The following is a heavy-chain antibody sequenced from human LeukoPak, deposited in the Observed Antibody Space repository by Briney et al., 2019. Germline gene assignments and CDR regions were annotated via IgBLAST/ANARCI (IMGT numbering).Heavy chain of an antibody. V-gene: IGHV4-59*01. Sequence: PSETLSLTCTVSGGSISSYYWSWIRQPPGKGLEWIGYIYYSGSTNYNPSLKSRVTISVDTSKNQFSLKLSSVTAADTAVYYCAREGYCSGGSCCQSWFDYWGQGTLVTVSS. J-gene: IGHJ4*02. CDR2: IYYSGST. D-gene: IGHD2-15*01. CDR3: AREGYCSGGSCCQSWFDY. CDR1: GGSISSYY.